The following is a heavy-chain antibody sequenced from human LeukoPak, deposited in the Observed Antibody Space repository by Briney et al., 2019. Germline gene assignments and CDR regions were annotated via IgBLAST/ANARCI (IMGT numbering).Heavy chain of an antibody. CDR1: AFTFSSYE. V-gene: IGHV3-48*03. CDR3: ARGRDGYNYHY. J-gene: IGHJ4*02. CDR2: ISTSGTTI. D-gene: IGHD5-24*01. Sequence: GGSLRLSCVASAFTFSSYEMNWVRQAPGKGLEWVSYISTSGTTIYYAESVKGRFTISRDNAKRSLYLQMDSLRVEDTAVYYCARGRDGYNYHYWGQGTLVTVSS.